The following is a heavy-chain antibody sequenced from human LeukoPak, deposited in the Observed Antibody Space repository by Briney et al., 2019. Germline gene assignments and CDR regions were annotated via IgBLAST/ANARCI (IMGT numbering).Heavy chain of an antibody. J-gene: IGHJ5*02. V-gene: IGHV1-2*02. CDR1: GYSFSDYY. D-gene: IGHD2-15*01. CDR2: INPNSGGT. CDR3: ATCSGGTCSSGWFDH. Sequence: ASVTVSCKASGYSFSDYYIHWVRQAPGQGLEWMGWINPNSGGTNYAQMFQGRVTMTRDTSISTAYMELSRLRSDDTAVYYCATCSGGTCSSGWFDHWGQGTLVTVSS.